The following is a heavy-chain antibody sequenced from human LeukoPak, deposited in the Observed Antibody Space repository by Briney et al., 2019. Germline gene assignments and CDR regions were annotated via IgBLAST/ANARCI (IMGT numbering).Heavy chain of an antibody. V-gene: IGHV1-69*05. J-gene: IGHJ6*03. CDR2: IIPIFGTA. D-gene: IGHD2-2*02. CDR1: GGTFSSYA. Sequence: ASVKVSCKASGGTFSSYAISWVRQAPGQGLEWMGGIIPIFGTANYAQKFQGRVTITTDESTSTAYMELSSLRSEDTAVYYCARDKRIPAAISYYYYYYMDVWGKGTTVTVSS. CDR3: ARDKRIPAAISYYYYYYMDV.